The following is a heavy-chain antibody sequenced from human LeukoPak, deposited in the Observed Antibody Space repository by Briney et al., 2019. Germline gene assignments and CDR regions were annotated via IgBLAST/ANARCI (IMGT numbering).Heavy chain of an antibody. CDR2: ISSSSGYI. J-gene: IGHJ3*02. V-gene: IGHV3-21*01. Sequence: VGSLRLSCAASGFTFRNYPMNWVRHGPGEGLGCVSSISSSSGYIHYADSVKGRFTVSREHAKNSLYLQMNSLRAEDTAVYYCASAKLGTDAFDIWGQGTVVTVSS. D-gene: IGHD7-27*01. CDR1: GFTFRNYP. CDR3: ASAKLGTDAFDI.